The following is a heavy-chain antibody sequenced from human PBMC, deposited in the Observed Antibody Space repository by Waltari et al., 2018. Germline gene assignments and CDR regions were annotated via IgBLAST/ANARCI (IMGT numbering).Heavy chain of an antibody. V-gene: IGHV3-21*01. D-gene: IGHD3-22*01. CDR1: GFTFSSYS. J-gene: IGHJ6*02. Sequence: EVQLVESGGGLVKPGGSLRLSCAASGFTFSSYSMNWVRQATGKGLEWVSSISSSSSYIYYADSVKGRFTISRDNAKNSLYLQMNSLRAEDTAVYYCARVYYDSRFRDYYGMDVWGQGTTVTVSS. CDR3: ARVYYDSRFRDYYGMDV. CDR2: ISSSSSYI.